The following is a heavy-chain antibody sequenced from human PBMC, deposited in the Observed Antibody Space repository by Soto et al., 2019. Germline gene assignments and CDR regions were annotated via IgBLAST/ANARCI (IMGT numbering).Heavy chain of an antibody. V-gene: IGHV4-59*08. J-gene: IGHJ6*03. CDR3: ARRWVYSGRGWYYYMDV. CDR1: GGSITRYY. CDR2: IYYSGST. D-gene: IGHD5-12*01. Sequence: SETLSLTCPVCGGSITRYYWSWIRQPPGKGLEWIGYIYYSGSTNYNPSLKSRVTISVDTSKNQFSLKLSSVTAADTAVYYCARRWVYSGRGWYYYMDVWGKGTTVTVSS.